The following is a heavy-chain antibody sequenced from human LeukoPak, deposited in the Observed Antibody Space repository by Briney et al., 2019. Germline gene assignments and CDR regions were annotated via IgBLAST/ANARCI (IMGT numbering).Heavy chain of an antibody. CDR2: ISGSGGST. D-gene: IGHD2-2*01. J-gene: IGHJ4*02. CDR1: GFTFSSYG. CDR3: AGDRGVVPAAAPYFDY. V-gene: IGHV3-23*01. Sequence: GGSLRLSCAASGFTFSSYGMSWVRQAPGRGLEWVSDISGSGGSTYYADSVKGRFTISRDNSKNTLYLQMNSLRAEDTAVYYCAGDRGVVPAAAPYFDYWGQGTLVTVSS.